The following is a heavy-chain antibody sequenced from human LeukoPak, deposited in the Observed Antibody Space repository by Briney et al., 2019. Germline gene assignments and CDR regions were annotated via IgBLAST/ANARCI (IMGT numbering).Heavy chain of an antibody. J-gene: IGHJ4*02. CDR3: AREKGPGSGYDPPFDS. D-gene: IGHD5-12*01. CDR2: IIPILYIA. V-gene: IGHV1-69*04. CDR1: GATFSSYA. Sequence: SVKLSCTSSGATFSSYAISWVRHSPGQRLEWMGRIIPILYIANYAQKFQGRITITADKSTTTAYMELSSLTPEDTAVYYCAREKGPGSGYDPPFDSWGQGTLVTVSS.